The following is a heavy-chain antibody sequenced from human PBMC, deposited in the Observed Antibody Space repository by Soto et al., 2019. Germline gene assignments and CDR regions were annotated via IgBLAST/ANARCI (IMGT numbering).Heavy chain of an antibody. CDR1: GFTFSSYA. CDR3: AKARSSSYLDWFDP. V-gene: IGHV3-23*01. CDR2: ISGSVGST. Sequence: PGGSPRLSCAASGFTFSSYAMSWVRQAPGKGLEWVSAISGSVGSTYYADSVKGRFTISRDNSKNTLYLQMNSLRAEDTAVYYCAKARSSSYLDWFDPWGQGTLVTVSS. D-gene: IGHD6-6*01. J-gene: IGHJ5*02.